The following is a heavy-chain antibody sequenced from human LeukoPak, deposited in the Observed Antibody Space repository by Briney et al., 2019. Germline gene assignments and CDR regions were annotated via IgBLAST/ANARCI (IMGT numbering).Heavy chain of an antibody. CDR2: ISSSSSTI. D-gene: IGHD1-14*01. CDR1: GFTFSSYS. V-gene: IGHV3-48*01. J-gene: IGHJ4*02. Sequence: PGGSLRLSCAASGFTFSSYSMYWVRQAPGKGLEWVSYISSSSSTIYYADSVKGRFTISRDNAKNSLYLQMNSLRAEDTAVYYCAEGGFPGTYSYWGQGTLVTVSS. CDR3: AEGGFPGTYSY.